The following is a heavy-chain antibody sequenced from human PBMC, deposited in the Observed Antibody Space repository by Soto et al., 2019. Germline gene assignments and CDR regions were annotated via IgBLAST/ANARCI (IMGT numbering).Heavy chain of an antibody. CDR1: GGTFSSYA. CDR2: IIPIFGTA. V-gene: IGHV1-69*13. J-gene: IGHJ4*02. Sequence: GASVKVSCKASGGTFSSYAISWVRQAPGQGLEWMGGIIPIFGTANYAQKFQGRVTITADESTSTAYMELSSLRSEDTAVYYCARIGVGVTPIDYWGQGTLVTV. D-gene: IGHD2-8*01. CDR3: ARIGVGVTPIDY.